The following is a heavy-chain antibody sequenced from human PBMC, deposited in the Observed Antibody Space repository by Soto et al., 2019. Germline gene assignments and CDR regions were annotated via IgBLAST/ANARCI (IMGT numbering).Heavy chain of an antibody. CDR3: ARNGTYSSSLSQYSGMDV. Sequence: SSLEVCCKSSGCTFYNFITNWVRHTPGRGLEWMGGIVPMLGTPTYAEKFKGRVTISATGSTSTMYMEVTSLRSEDTAIYYCARNGTYSSSLSQYSGMDVWGQGTKVTGS. V-gene: IGHV1-69*13. D-gene: IGHD1-26*01. CDR2: IVPMLGTP. CDR1: GCTFYNFI. J-gene: IGHJ6*02.